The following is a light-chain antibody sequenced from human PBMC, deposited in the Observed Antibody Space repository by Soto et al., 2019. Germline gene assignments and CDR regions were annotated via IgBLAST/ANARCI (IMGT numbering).Light chain of an antibody. CDR3: QQSHSIPWT. CDR2: AAS. CDR1: LTISSY. J-gene: IGKJ1*01. Sequence: DIQMTQSPSSLSAFVGDRVTITCRASLTISSYLNWYQQKSGKAPKLLISAASSLESGVPPRFSDSGSGTDFTLTITSLQPEDFATYYCQQSHSIPWTFGQGTKVDIK. V-gene: IGKV1-39*01.